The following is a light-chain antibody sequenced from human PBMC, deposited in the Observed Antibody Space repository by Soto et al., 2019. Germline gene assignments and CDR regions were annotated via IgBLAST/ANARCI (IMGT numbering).Light chain of an antibody. J-gene: IGKJ1*01. CDR3: QRFNRPTWT. CDR1: QYVNRGY. CDR2: GTS. Sequence: EVVLTQSPGTLSLSPGERATLSCRASQYVNRGYLAWYQQKPGQTPRLLIYGTSNRAAGIPDRFSGSGSGTDFTLTSSRLEPEDFAAYYCQRFNRPTWTFGQGTKVEVK. V-gene: IGKV3-20*01.